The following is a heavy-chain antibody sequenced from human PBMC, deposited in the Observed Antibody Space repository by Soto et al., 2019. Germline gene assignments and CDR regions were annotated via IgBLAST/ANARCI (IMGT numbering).Heavy chain of an antibody. CDR2: IIPILGIA. CDR1: GGTLSSYT. Sequence: QVQLVQSGAEVKKPGSSVKVSCKASGGTLSSYTISRVRQAPGQGLEWMGRIIPILGIANYAQKFQGRVTITADRSTNTAYIELRSLRSEDTAVYYCADSYWGQGTLVTVSS. CDR3: ADSY. J-gene: IGHJ4*02. V-gene: IGHV1-69*02.